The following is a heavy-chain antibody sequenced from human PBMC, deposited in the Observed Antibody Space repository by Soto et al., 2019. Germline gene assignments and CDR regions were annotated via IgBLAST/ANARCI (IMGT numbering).Heavy chain of an antibody. V-gene: IGHV4-61*01. Sequence: QVQLQESGPGLVKPSETLSLTCTVSGGSVSSGSYYWSWIRQPPGKGLEWIGYIYYSGSTNYNPSLKSRVTISVDTSKNQFSLKLSSVTAADTAVYYCARVNYDLMGYWGQGTLVTVSS. CDR2: IYYSGST. CDR3: ARVNYDLMGY. D-gene: IGHD3-3*01. J-gene: IGHJ4*02. CDR1: GGSVSSGSYY.